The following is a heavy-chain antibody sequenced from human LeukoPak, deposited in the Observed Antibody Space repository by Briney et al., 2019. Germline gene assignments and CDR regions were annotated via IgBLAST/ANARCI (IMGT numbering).Heavy chain of an antibody. CDR3: ARHLAVAGTGFDY. D-gene: IGHD6-13*01. CDR1: IGSISSYY. V-gene: IGHV4-59*08. J-gene: IGHJ4*02. CDR2: IYYRGST. Sequence: PSETLSLTCTVSIGSISSYYWSWIRQPPGKGLEWIGYIYYRGSTNYNPSLKSRVTISVDTSKNQFSLKLSSVTATDTAVYYCARHLAVAGTGFDYWGQGILVTVSS.